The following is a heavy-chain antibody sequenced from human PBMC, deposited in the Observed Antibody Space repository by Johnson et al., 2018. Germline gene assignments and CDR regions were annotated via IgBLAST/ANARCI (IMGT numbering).Heavy chain of an antibody. CDR3: AKVFGQQLPCMDV. Sequence: QVQLVESGGGVVQPGRSLRLSCAASGFNFSNYAMHWVRQAPGKGLEWVAGISYDGSNKYYTDSVKGRFTISKDNSKNTLYLQLNSLRVEDTAVYYCAKVFGQQLPCMDVWGKGTTVTVSS. V-gene: IGHV3-30-3*01. D-gene: IGHD6-13*01. CDR1: GFNFSNYA. CDR2: ISYDGSNK. J-gene: IGHJ6*03.